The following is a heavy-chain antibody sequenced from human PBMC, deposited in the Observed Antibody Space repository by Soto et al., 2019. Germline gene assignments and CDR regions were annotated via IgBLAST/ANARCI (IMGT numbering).Heavy chain of an antibody. CDR2: IIPILGIA. J-gene: IGHJ5*02. V-gene: IGHV1-69*08. CDR1: GGTFSSYT. D-gene: IGHD3-9*01. CDR3: ARENDYDILTGYYDSTWFDP. Sequence: QVQLVQSGAEVKKPGSSVKVSCKASGGTFSSYTISWVRQAPGQGLEWMGRIIPILGIANYAQKFQGRVTITADKSTSTAYMELSSLRSEDTAVYYCARENDYDILTGYYDSTWFDPWGQGTLVTVSS.